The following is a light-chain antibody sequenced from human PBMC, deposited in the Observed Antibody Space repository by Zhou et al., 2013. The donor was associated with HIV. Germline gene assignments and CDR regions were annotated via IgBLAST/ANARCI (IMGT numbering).Light chain of an antibody. V-gene: IGKV3-11*01. J-gene: IGKJ5*01. CDR2: DAS. CDR3: QQRST. CDR1: QSISSY. Sequence: EIVLTQSPATLSLSPGERATLSCRASQSISSYLAWYQQKPGQAPRLLIYDASTRATGIPARFSGSGSGTDFTLTISSLEPEDFAVYYCQQRSTFGHGTRLEI.